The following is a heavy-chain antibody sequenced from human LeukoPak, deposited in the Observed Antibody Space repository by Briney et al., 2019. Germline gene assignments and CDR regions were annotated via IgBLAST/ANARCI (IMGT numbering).Heavy chain of an antibody. CDR3: AREGSSSSAGYFDY. V-gene: IGHV3-74*03. Sequence: GGSLRLSCAASGLSFSPYWMHWVRQAPGKGLVWVSHINSDATSTTYADSVKGRFTISRDNAKNTLYLQMNSLRAEDTAVYYCAREGSSSSAGYFDYWGQGTLVTVSS. J-gene: IGHJ4*02. CDR2: INSDATST. CDR1: GLSFSPYW. D-gene: IGHD6-6*01.